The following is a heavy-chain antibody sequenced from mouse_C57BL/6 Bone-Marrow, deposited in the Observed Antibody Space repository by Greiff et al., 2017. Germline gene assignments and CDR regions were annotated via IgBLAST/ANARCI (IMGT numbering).Heavy chain of an antibody. CDR1: GYTFTSYG. J-gene: IGHJ1*03. V-gene: IGHV1-81*01. D-gene: IGHD1-1*01. CDR3: ARDITTVVDWYFDV. CDR2: IYPRSGNT. Sequence: VQLQQSGAELARPGASVKLSCKASGYTFTSYGISWVKQRTGQGLEWIGEIYPRSGNTYYNEKFKGKATLTADKSSSTAYMELRSLTSEDSAVYFCARDITTVVDWYFDVWGTGTTVTVSS.